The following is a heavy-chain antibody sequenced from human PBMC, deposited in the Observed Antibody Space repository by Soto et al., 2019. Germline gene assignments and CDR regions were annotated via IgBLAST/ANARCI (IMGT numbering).Heavy chain of an antibody. CDR2: FYYSGST. D-gene: IGHD3-3*01. CDR1: GNSISSGVYY. Sequence: TLPLTATVSGNSISSGVYYSSWIRQHPGTRLEWVGYFYYSGSTYYNPSLKSRVTISVDTSKNQFSLKLSSVTAANTAVYYCERNSHSGNYHFWSGYPGYYYYGMDVWGQGTADSAP. CDR3: ERNSHSGNYHFWSGYPGYYYYGMDV. J-gene: IGHJ6*02. V-gene: IGHV4-31*03.